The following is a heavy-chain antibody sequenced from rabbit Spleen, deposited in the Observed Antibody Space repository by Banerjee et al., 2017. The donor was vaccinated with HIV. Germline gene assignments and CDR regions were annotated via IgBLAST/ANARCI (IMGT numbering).Heavy chain of an antibody. D-gene: IGHD1-1*01. CDR2: INTATGKP. Sequence: EQLEESGGGLVKPEGSLTLTCKASGFSFSDRDVMCWVRQAPGKGLEWIACINTATGKPVYASWAKGPFTISKTSSTTVTLQMTGLTAADAATYFCARVADSKGDGYSLWCPATLATVS. J-gene: IGHJ4*01. CDR3: ARVADSKGDGYSL. CDR1: GFSFSDRDV. V-gene: IGHV1S45*01.